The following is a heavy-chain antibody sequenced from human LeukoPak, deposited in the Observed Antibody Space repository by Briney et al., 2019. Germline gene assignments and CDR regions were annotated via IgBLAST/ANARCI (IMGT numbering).Heavy chain of an antibody. CDR2: ISGSGGST. V-gene: IGHV3-23*01. J-gene: IGHJ4*02. Sequence: PGGSLRLSCPASGSTFSSYAMSWVRQAAGNGLGWVSAISGSGGSTYYADSVKGRLTISRDNNKNSLYLQMNSLKTEDTALYYCAKGQDDFWSDYWGGFCDSWGQGILVAVSS. CDR1: GSTFSSYA. CDR3: AKGQDDFWSDYWGGFCDS. D-gene: IGHD3-3*01.